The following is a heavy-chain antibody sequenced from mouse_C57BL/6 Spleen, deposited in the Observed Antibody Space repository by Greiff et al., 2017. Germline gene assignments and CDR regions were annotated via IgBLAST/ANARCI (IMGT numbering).Heavy chain of an antibody. CDR1: GYSITSGYY. CDR2: ISYDGSN. J-gene: IGHJ3*01. V-gene: IGHV3-6*01. CDR3: AREGYYGSSYPFAY. Sequence: ESGPGLVKPSQSLSLTCSVTGYSITSGYYWNWIRQFPGNKLEWMGYISYDGSNKYNPSLKNRISITRDTSKNQFFLKLNSVTTEDTATYYCAREGYYGSSYPFAYWGQGTLVTVSA. D-gene: IGHD1-1*01.